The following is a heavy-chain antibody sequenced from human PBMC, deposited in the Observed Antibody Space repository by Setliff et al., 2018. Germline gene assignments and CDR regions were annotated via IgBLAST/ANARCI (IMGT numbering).Heavy chain of an antibody. D-gene: IGHD6-19*01. CDR1: GGSFSGYY. V-gene: IGHV4-34*12. CDR3: AREQWLDPPGYYYMDV. CDR2: IFHSGSA. J-gene: IGHJ6*03. Sequence: SETLSLTCAVYGGSFSGYYWSWIRQPPGKGLEWIGNIFHSGSANYNPSLKSRVTMSIDTSKNQFSLKLNSVTAADMAVYYCAREQWLDPPGYYYMDVWAKGTTVTVSS.